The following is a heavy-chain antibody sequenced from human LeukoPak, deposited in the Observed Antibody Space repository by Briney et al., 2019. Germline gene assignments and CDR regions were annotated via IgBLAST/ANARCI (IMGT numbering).Heavy chain of an antibody. Sequence: PSETLSLTCTVSGGSISSYCWSWIRQPPGKGLEWIGYFYYSGSTNYNPSLKSRVTISVDTSKNQFSLKLSSVTAADTAVYYCARHGDQYSSSWTSDWFDPWGQGTLVTVSS. CDR1: GGSISSYC. J-gene: IGHJ5*02. CDR2: FYYSGST. D-gene: IGHD6-13*01. CDR3: ARHGDQYSSSWTSDWFDP. V-gene: IGHV4-59*08.